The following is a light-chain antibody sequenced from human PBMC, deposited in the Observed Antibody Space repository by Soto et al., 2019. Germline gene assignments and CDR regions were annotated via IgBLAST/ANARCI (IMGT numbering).Light chain of an antibody. Sequence: DIKMTQSPSSVSASVGDSVTITCRASQGIGTWLAWYQQKPGQAPKLLIYGESRLQSGVPSRFSGSGSGTDFTLTITSLQPEDFATYYCHQADSLFTFGPGTKVDIK. V-gene: IGKV1-12*01. J-gene: IGKJ3*01. CDR3: HQADSLFT. CDR2: GES. CDR1: QGIGTW.